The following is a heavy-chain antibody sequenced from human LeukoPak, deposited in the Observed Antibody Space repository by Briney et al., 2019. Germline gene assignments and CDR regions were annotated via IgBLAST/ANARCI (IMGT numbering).Heavy chain of an antibody. CDR2: IYTSGST. CDR1: GGSISSGSYY. CDR3: ARAASVTAIYFDY. J-gene: IGHJ4*02. V-gene: IGHV4-61*02. D-gene: IGHD2-21*02. Sequence: SETLSLTCTVSGGSISSGSYYWSWIRQPAGKGREWIGRIYTSGSTNYNPSLKSRITISVDTSKNQFSLKLSSVTAADTAVYYCARAASVTAIYFDYWGQGTLVTVSS.